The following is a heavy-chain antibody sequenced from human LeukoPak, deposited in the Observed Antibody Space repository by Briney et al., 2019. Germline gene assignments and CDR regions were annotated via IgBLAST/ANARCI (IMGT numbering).Heavy chain of an antibody. CDR3: AREAVAGTEDY. CDR1: GFTFSSYS. Sequence: PGGSLRLSSAASGFTFSSYSMNWVRQAPGTGLEWVSSISSSSSYIYYADSVKGRFTISRDNAKNSLYLQMNSLRAEDTAVYYCAREAVAGTEDYWGQGTLVTVSS. D-gene: IGHD6-19*01. CDR2: ISSSSSYI. V-gene: IGHV3-21*01. J-gene: IGHJ4*02.